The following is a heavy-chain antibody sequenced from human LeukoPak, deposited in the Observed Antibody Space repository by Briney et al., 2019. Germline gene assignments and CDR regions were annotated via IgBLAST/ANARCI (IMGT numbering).Heavy chain of an antibody. CDR2: IYPDDSDT. CDR1: GYKFNAYW. J-gene: IGHJ3*01. V-gene: IGHV5-51*01. Sequence: GEPLNISFKGSGYKFNAYWIAWVRQMPGKGLEWMGIIYPDDSDTRYSPSFQGQVTISADMSVSISYLQWSSLEASDTPMYSVARPNITSYYDSRGYDAFDVWGQGIMVIVSS. CDR3: ARPNITSYYDSRGYDAFDV. D-gene: IGHD3-22*01.